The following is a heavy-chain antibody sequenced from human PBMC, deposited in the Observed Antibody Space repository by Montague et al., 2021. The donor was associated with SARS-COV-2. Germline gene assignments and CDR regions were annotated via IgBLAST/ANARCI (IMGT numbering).Heavy chain of an antibody. J-gene: IGHJ3*02. CDR1: GFTFSDYG. CDR3: ARDTSGYYRGVNAFDI. CDR2: IWCFGTYK. V-gene: IGHV3-33*01. Sequence: SLRLSCAAPGFTFSDYGMHWVRQAPGKGLEWVAVIWCFGTYKEYVDSVKGRFTVSRDNSNSTLYLQMNDLRAEDTALYYCARDTSGYYRGVNAFDIWGQGTMVSVSS. D-gene: IGHD3-22*01.